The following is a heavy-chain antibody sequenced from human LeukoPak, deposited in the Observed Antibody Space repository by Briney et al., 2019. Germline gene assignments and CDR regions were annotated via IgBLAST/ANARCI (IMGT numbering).Heavy chain of an antibody. CDR1: GFTFSSFA. CDR2: LDGGGGDT. Sequence: GGSLRLSCAASGFTFSSFAMSWVRQAPGKGLEWVSALDGGGGDTYYADSVKGRFTISRDNPRSTLNLQMNSLRAEDTAVYYCAKGPRITMIVVAPPGDYWGQGTLVTVSS. V-gene: IGHV3-23*01. D-gene: IGHD3-22*01. J-gene: IGHJ4*02. CDR3: AKGPRITMIVVAPPGDY.